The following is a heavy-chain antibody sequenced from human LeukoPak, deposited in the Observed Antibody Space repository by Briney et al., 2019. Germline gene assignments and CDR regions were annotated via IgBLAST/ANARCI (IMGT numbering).Heavy chain of an antibody. Sequence: ASVKVSCKASGYTFTSYYMHWVRQAPGQGLEWMGIINPSGGSTSYAQKFQGRVTMTRDTSTSTVYMELSSLRSEDTAVYYCAREKWPVVIAIGELDYWGQGTLVTVSS. V-gene: IGHV1-46*03. CDR2: INPSGGST. CDR3: AREKWPVVIAIGELDY. J-gene: IGHJ4*02. CDR1: GYTFTSYY. D-gene: IGHD2-21*01.